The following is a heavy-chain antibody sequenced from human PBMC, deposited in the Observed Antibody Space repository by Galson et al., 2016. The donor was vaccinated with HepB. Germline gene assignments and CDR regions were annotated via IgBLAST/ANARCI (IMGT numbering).Heavy chain of an antibody. J-gene: IGHJ4*01. V-gene: IGHV4-39*07. CDR3: ARVRGGDSDFDY. CDR2: VSYSGNT. D-gene: IGHD2-21*02. CDR1: GGSITSRGYF. Sequence: LSLTCTVSGGSITSRGYFWGWIRQSPGERPEWIGSVSYSGNTHYNPSLKSRVTMSVDTSKDRFSLNLNSVTAADTAVYYCARVRGGDSDFDYWGLGTLVIVSS.